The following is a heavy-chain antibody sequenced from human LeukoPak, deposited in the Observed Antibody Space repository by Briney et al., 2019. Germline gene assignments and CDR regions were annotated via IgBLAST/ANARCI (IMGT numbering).Heavy chain of an antibody. CDR1: GGSISSSSYY. CDR2: IYYSGSI. CDR3: SRGYSSGWHTSPDY. V-gene: IGHV4-39*01. J-gene: IGHJ4*02. D-gene: IGHD6-19*01. Sequence: SETLSLTCTVSGGSISSSSYYWGWIRQPPGKGLEWIGSIYYSGSIYYNPSLKSRVTISVDTSKNQFSLKLSSVTAADTAVYYCSRGYSSGWHTSPDYWGQGTLVTVSS.